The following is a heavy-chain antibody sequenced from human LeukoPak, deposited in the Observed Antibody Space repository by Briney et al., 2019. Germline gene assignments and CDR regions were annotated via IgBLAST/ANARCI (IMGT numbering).Heavy chain of an antibody. J-gene: IGHJ4*02. Sequence: GGSLRLSCAASGFTFSSYSMNWVRQAPGKGLEWVSYISSSSSTIYYADSVKGRSTISRDNAKNSLYLQMNSLRAEDTAVYYCAREGIISSSWIYFDYWGQGTLVTVSS. V-gene: IGHV3-48*04. CDR2: ISSSSSTI. CDR1: GFTFSSYS. D-gene: IGHD6-13*01. CDR3: AREGIISSSWIYFDY.